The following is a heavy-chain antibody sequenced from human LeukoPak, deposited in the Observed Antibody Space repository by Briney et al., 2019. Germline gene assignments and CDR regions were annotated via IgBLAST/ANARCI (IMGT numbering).Heavy chain of an antibody. D-gene: IGHD4/OR15-4a*01. CDR3: ARGIYGDPVAFDH. CDR1: GFTFSSYW. CDR2: IHSDEIRT. Sequence: GGSLRLSCEASGFTFSSYWMHWVRQAPGRGLVWVSRIHSDEIRTNYADSVTGRFTISRDNAKNTVYLQMNSLRDEDTAVYYCARGIYGDPVAFDHWGQGTLVTVSS. V-gene: IGHV3-74*01. J-gene: IGHJ4*02.